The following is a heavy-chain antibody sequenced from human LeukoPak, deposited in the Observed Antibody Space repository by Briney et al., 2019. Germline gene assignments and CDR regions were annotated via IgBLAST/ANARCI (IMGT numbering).Heavy chain of an antibody. J-gene: IGHJ6*02. V-gene: IGHV3-23*01. Sequence: GGSLRLSCAASGFTFDTYAMSWVRQAPGKGLEWVSAISGSGGSTYYADSVKGRFTISRDNSKNTLYLQMNSLRAEDTAVYYCAKDLGYCSGGSCYSYYYYGMDVWGQGTTVTVSS. CDR2: ISGSGGST. CDR3: AKDLGYCSGGSCYSYYYYGMDV. D-gene: IGHD2-15*01. CDR1: GFTFDTYA.